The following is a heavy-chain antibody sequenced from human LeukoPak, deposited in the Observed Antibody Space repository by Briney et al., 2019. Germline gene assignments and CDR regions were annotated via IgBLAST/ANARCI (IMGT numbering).Heavy chain of an antibody. V-gene: IGHV3-30-3*01. CDR1: GFTFSTYA. Sequence: PGGSLRLFCAASGFTFSTYAMHWVRRAPGKGLEWVAVISFDGSEQYYADSVRGRFTISRDNSKNTLYLQMNSLRAEDTAVFYCAREGNSALPDYWGQGTLVTVSS. CDR3: AREGNSALPDY. CDR2: ISFDGSEQ. J-gene: IGHJ4*02. D-gene: IGHD1/OR15-1a*01.